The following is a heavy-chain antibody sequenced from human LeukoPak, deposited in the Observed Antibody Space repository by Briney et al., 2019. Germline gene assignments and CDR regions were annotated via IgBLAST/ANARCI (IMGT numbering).Heavy chain of an antibody. Sequence: PGGSLRLSCAASGFTFSSYSMNWIRQPPGKGLEWIGYIYYSGSTNYNPSLKSRVTISVDTSKNQFSLKLSSVTAADTAVYYCARTELPYYFDYWGQGTLVTVSS. CDR1: GFTFSSYS. J-gene: IGHJ4*02. V-gene: IGHV4-59*08. CDR3: ARTELPYYFDY. D-gene: IGHD1-26*01. CDR2: IYYSGST.